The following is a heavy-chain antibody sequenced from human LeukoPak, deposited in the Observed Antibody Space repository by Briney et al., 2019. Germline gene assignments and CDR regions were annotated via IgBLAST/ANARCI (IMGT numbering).Heavy chain of an antibody. CDR1: GFTFSSYE. CDR2: ISSSGSTI. CDR3: AREYNWKQEGAFDI. Sequence: GRSLRLSCAASGFTFSSYEMNWVRQAPGKGLEWVSYISSSGSTIYYADSVKGRFTISRDNAKNSLYLQMNSLRAEDTAVYYCAREYNWKQEGAFDIWGQGTMVTVSS. J-gene: IGHJ3*02. V-gene: IGHV3-48*03. D-gene: IGHD1-20*01.